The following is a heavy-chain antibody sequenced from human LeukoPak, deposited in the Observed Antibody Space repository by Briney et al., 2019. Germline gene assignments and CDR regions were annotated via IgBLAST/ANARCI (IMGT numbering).Heavy chain of an antibody. Sequence: PGGSLRLSCAASGFTFSSYDMSWVRQAPGKGLEWVSAISGRDDSTYYADSVKGRFTTSRDNVKNSLYLQMNSLRAEDTAVYYCAREAGGSYSEAFDIWGQGTMVTVSS. J-gene: IGHJ3*02. D-gene: IGHD1-26*01. CDR3: AREAGGSYSEAFDI. CDR2: ISGRDDST. CDR1: GFTFSSYD. V-gene: IGHV3-23*01.